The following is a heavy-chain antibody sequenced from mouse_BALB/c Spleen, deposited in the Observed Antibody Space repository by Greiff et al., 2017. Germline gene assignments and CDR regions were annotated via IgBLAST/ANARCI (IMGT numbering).Heavy chain of an antibody. CDR2: INPSNGRT. V-gene: IGHV1S81*02. J-gene: IGHJ4*01. Sequence: QVQLQQPGAELVKPGASVKLSCKASGYTFTSYWMHWVKQRPGQGLEWIGEINPSNGRTNYNQKFKDKATLTADKSSSTAYMQLSSLTSEDSAVYYCARYYYAMDYWGQGTSVTVSS. CDR1: GYTFTSYW. CDR3: ARYYYAMDY.